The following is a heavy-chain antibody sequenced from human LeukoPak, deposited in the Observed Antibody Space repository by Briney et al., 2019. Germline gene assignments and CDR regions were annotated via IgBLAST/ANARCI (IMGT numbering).Heavy chain of an antibody. V-gene: IGHV4-39*01. D-gene: IGHD5-12*01. J-gene: IGHJ5*02. Sequence: PSETLSLTCTVSGGSISSSSYYWGWIHQPPGKGLEWIGSIYYSGSTYYNPSLKSRVTISVDTSKNQFSLKLSSVTAADTAVYYCARRPGPEQWRVWWLPNWFDPWGQGTLVTVSS. CDR3: ARRPGPEQWRVWWLPNWFDP. CDR1: GGSISSSSYY. CDR2: IYYSGST.